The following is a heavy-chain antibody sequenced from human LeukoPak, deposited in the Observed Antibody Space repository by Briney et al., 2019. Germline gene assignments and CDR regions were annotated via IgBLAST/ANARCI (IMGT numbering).Heavy chain of an antibody. Sequence: SETLSLTCAVYGGSFSGYYWSWIRQPPGKGLEWIGEINHSGSTNYNPSLKSRVTISVDTSKNQFSLKPSSVTAADTAVYYCARASIRGDDYWGQGTLVTVSS. CDR1: GGSFSGYY. J-gene: IGHJ4*02. D-gene: IGHD3-10*01. CDR3: ARASIRGDDY. V-gene: IGHV4-34*01. CDR2: INHSGST.